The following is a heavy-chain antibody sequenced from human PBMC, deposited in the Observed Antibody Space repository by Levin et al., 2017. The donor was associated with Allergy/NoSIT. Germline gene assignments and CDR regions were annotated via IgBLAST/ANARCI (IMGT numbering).Heavy chain of an antibody. Sequence: PSETLSLTCAVSGGSISSGGYSWSWIRQPPGKGLEWIGNIYLSGSTNDNPSLKSRVTMSVDRSKNQFSLKLSYVTAADTAVYYCARVAGYDYGYYLDYWGPGTLVTVSS. CDR1: GGSISSGGYS. CDR3: ARVAGYDYGYYLDY. V-gene: IGHV4-30-2*01. D-gene: IGHD5-12*01. J-gene: IGHJ4*02. CDR2: IYLSGST.